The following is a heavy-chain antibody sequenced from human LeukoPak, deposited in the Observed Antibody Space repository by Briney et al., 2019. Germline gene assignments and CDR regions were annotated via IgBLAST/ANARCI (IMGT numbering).Heavy chain of an antibody. CDR1: GGSISSGAYY. D-gene: IGHD6-6*01. Sequence: SETLSLTCTVSGGSISSGAYYWSWIRQHPGKGLEWIGYIYYSGSTNYNPSLKSRVTISVDTSKNQFSLKLSSVTAADTAVYYCAREGIAARPVAFDIWGQGTMVTVSS. J-gene: IGHJ3*02. CDR3: AREGIAARPVAFDI. V-gene: IGHV4-61*08. CDR2: IYYSGST.